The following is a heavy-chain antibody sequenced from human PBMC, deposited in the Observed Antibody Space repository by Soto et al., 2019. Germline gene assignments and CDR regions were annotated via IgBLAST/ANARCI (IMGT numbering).Heavy chain of an antibody. V-gene: IGHV5-51*01. CDR2: IFLADSDP. CDR1: GYSFTDYW. CDR3: RRLAGGTYYNDYTGNPPHY. J-gene: IGHJ4*02. Sequence: GESLKISCKGSGYSFTDYWIGWVREMPGKGLDWMVTIFLADSDPRDSTHFQCHITIAADKTNTIAYLQGRRLKAADFSMYYWRRLAGGTYYNDYTGNPPHYWGQGTVVTVSP. D-gene: IGHD2-8*02.